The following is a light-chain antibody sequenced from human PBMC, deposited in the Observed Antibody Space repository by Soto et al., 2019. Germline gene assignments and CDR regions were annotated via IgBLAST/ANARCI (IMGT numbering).Light chain of an antibody. J-gene: IGKJ5*01. Sequence: EIVLTQSPATLSLSPGERVTLSCRASQSVSSYFAWYQQEPGQAPRLLIYDASSRATGIPARFSGSGSGTDFTLTISSLEPEDFAVYYCQQRSNGPLTFGQGTRLEIK. CDR3: QQRSNGPLT. V-gene: IGKV3-11*01. CDR2: DAS. CDR1: QSVSSY.